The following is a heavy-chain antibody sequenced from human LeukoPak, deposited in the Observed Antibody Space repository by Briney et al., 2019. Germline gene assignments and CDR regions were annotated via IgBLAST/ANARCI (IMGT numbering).Heavy chain of an antibody. CDR1: GYSFTSYW. CDR2: IYPGDSDT. J-gene: IGHJ6*02. V-gene: IGHV5-51*01. Sequence: LGESLKISCKGSGYSFTSYWIGWVRQMPGKGLEWMGIIYPGDSDTRYSPSFQGQVTISADKSISTAYLQWSSLKASDTAMYYCARDIAVAGRNYYYYGMDVWGQGTTVTVSS. D-gene: IGHD6-19*01. CDR3: ARDIAVAGRNYYYYGMDV.